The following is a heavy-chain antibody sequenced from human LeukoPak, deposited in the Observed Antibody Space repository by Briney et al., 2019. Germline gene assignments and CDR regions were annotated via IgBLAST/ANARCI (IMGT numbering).Heavy chain of an antibody. CDR3: ARTTSLTASGYDY. V-gene: IGHV1-8*03. CDR2: MNPYSGDR. J-gene: IGHJ4*02. Sequence: ASVTVSCKPSGYTFTTYHINWVRQATGQGLEWLGWMNPYSGDRGYAQKFQGRLSITSDTSISTAYMELSSLRSDDTAVYFCARTTSLTASGYDYWGQGTLVTVSS. CDR1: GYTFTTYH. D-gene: IGHD4-17*01.